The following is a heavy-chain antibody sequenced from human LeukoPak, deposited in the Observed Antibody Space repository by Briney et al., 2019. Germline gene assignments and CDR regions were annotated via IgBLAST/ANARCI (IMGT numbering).Heavy chain of an antibody. Sequence: GGSLRLSCAASGFAFSSYSMNWVRQAPGKGLEWVSSISSSSSYIYYADSVKGRFTISRDNAKNSLYLQMNSLRAEDTAVYYRARDPRGEIVVVTAIPWHFQHWGQGTLVTVSS. V-gene: IGHV3-21*01. CDR3: ARDPRGEIVVVTAIPWHFQH. CDR1: GFAFSSYS. J-gene: IGHJ1*01. D-gene: IGHD2-21*02. CDR2: ISSSSSYI.